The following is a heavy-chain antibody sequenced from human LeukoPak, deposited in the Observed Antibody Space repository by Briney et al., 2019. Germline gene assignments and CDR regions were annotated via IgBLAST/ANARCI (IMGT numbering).Heavy chain of an antibody. CDR1: GFTFNKYG. Sequence: GGSLRLSCAASGFTFNKYGMSWVRQAPGKGLEWVANINQEGSVKYYVDSVKGRFTISRDNAKNSLYLQMNNLRAEDTAVYYCARITIVVPTSADYWGQGTLVTVSA. CDR3: ARITIVVPTSADY. D-gene: IGHD2-2*01. CDR2: INQEGSVK. J-gene: IGHJ4*02. V-gene: IGHV3-7*01.